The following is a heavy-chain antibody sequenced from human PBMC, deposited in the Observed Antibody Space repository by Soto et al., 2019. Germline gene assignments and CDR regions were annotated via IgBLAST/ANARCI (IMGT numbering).Heavy chain of an antibody. CDR2: INPNSGGT. D-gene: IGHD2-21*01. CDR1: GYIFTYFD. J-gene: IGHJ5*02. Sequence: SVKVSCNASGYIFTYFDMNWFRQAPGEGLEWMGWINPNSGGTNYAQKFKGRVTMTTDTSISTAYMELTRLTSDDKAVYYCARTFCGTNSCHNWFGPWGQGTLVTVSS. V-gene: IGHV1-2*02. CDR3: ARTFCGTNSCHNWFGP.